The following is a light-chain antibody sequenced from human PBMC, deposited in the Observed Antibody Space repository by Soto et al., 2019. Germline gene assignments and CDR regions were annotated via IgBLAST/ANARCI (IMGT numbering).Light chain of an antibody. CDR2: DAS. Sequence: EIVLTQSPGTLSLSPGERATLSCRASQSVNSHLAWYQQKPGQAPRLLIYDASNRATGIPARFSGSGSGTGFTLTISSLEPEDFAVYYCQQRSNWPPTFGQGTKVDIK. CDR1: QSVNSH. CDR3: QQRSNWPPT. J-gene: IGKJ1*01. V-gene: IGKV3-11*01.